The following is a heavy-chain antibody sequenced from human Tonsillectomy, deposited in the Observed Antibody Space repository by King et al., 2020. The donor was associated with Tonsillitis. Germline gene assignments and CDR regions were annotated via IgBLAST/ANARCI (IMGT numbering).Heavy chain of an antibody. CDR2: TGWNGGTI. J-gene: IGHJ3*02. CDR3: VKLKWEVNDAFDI. V-gene: IGHV3-9*01. CDR1: GFTFDDYA. D-gene: IGHD1-26*01. Sequence: VQLVESGGGLVQPGRSLRLSCVASGFTFDDYAMHWVRQVPGKGLEWVSGTGWNGGTIGYADSVKGRFTISRDNAKNSLYLQMNSLRAEDTAFYYCVKLKWEVNDAFDIWGQGTMVIVSS.